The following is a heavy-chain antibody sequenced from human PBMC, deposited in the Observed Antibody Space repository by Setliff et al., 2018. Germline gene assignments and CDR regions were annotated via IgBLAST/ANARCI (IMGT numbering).Heavy chain of an antibody. CDR3: ARAAKYDSSGYYGFWFDP. J-gene: IGHJ5*02. CDR2: IYSSGST. CDR1: GGSISSSY. Sequence: LSLTCTVSGGSISSSYWSWIRQPPGKGLEWIGYIYSSGSTNNNPSLKSRATISVDTSKNQFSLKLSSVTAADAAVYYCARAAKYDSSGYYGFWFDPWGQGTLVTVSS. D-gene: IGHD3-22*01. V-gene: IGHV4-59*01.